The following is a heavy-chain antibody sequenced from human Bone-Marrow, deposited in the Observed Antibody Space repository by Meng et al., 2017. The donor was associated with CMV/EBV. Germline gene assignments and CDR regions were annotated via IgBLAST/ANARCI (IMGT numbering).Heavy chain of an antibody. Sequence: YYWSWIRQPPGKGLEWIGEINHSGSTNYPPSLKSRVTMSVDTSKTQSSLKPSSVTAADTAVYYCARIIRRRDIVVVPATHPEGWFDPWGQGTLVTVSS. D-gene: IGHD2-2*01. CDR3: ARIIRRRDIVVVPATHPEGWFDP. V-gene: IGHV4-34*01. CDR2: INHSGST. CDR1: YY. J-gene: IGHJ5*02.